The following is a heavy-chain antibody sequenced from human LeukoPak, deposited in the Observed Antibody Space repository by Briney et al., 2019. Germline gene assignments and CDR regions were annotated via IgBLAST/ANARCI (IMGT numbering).Heavy chain of an antibody. Sequence: PSETLSLTCTVSGGSISTNSYYWGWFRQPPGKGLEWVGNIYYSGSTYYNPSLKSRVTISIDTSKNQFSLKLSSVTAADTAVFYCARQAGYSRGAWFDPWGQGTLVTVSS. CDR3: ARQAGYSRGAWFDP. CDR1: GGSISTNSYY. J-gene: IGHJ5*02. V-gene: IGHV4-39*01. D-gene: IGHD6-13*01. CDR2: IYYSGST.